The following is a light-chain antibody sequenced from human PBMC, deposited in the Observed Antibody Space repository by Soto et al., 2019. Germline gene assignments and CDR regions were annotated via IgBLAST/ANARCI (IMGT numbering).Light chain of an antibody. Sequence: EIVLTQSPGTLSLSPGERATLSCRASQSVSSSYLAWYQQKPGQAPRLLIYGASSRATGIPDRFTGSGSGTDFTLTSSRLETEDFAVYYCEQYGSSYTFGQGTKLEI. CDR2: GAS. J-gene: IGKJ2*01. CDR3: EQYGSSYT. CDR1: QSVSSSY. V-gene: IGKV3-20*01.